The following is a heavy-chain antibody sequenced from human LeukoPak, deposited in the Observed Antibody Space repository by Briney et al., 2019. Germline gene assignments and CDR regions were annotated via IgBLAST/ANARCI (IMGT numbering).Heavy chain of an antibody. J-gene: IGHJ4*02. D-gene: IGHD6-19*01. CDR2: IKSKTDGGTT. CDR3: TTEPYSSGWPYYFDY. V-gene: IGHV3-15*01. Sequence: GASLTLSCAASGLTFSNAWMSWVRQAPGKGLEWVGRIKSKTDGGTTDYAAPVKGRFTISRDDSKNTLYLQMNSLKTEDTAVYYCTTEPYSSGWPYYFDYWGQGTLVTVSS. CDR1: GLTFSNAW.